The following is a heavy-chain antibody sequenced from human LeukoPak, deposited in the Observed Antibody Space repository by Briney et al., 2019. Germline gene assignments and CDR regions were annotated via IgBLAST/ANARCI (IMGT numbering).Heavy chain of an antibody. CDR3: AKDLSPN. V-gene: IGHV3-23*01. J-gene: IGHJ4*02. CDR1: GFIFSNYG. Sequence: GGSLRLSCAASGFIFSNYGMNWVRQAPGKGLEWVAAISASGSATSYADSVRGRFTISRDNSKSTTYLQMNSLRAEDTAVYYCAKDLSPNWGQGTLVTVSS. CDR2: ISASGSAT.